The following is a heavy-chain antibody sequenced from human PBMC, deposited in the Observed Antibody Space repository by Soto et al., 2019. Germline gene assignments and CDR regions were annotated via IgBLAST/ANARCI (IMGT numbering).Heavy chain of an antibody. D-gene: IGHD6-19*01. CDR2: ISSSSSYI. CDR3: AREKVQAGDAFDI. CDR1: GFTFSSYS. Sequence: GGSLRLSCAASGFTFSSYSMNWVRQAPGKGLEWVSSISSSSSYIYYADSVKGRFTISRENAKNSLYLQMNSLRAEDATVYYCAREKVQAGDAFDIWGQGTMVTVSS. J-gene: IGHJ3*02. V-gene: IGHV3-21*01.